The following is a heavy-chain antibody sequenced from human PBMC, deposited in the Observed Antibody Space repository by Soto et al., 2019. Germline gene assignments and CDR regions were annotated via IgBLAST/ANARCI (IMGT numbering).Heavy chain of an antibody. D-gene: IGHD6-6*01. CDR1: GFTFNSYA. CDR2: IWYDGSNK. Sequence: QVQLVESGGGVVQPGRSLRLSCAASGFTFNSYAMHWVRQAPGKGLEWVAVIWYDGSNKYYADSVKGRFTVSRDNSKNTLYLQMTSLRAEDTAVYYCARDWRSSSPSAFDYWGQGTLVTVSS. J-gene: IGHJ4*02. V-gene: IGHV3-33*01. CDR3: ARDWRSSSPSAFDY.